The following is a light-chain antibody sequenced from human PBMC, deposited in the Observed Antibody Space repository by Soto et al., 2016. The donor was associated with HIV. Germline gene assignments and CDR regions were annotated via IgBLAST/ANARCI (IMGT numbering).Light chain of an antibody. V-gene: IGLV3-1*01. CDR1: KLGDKY. J-gene: IGLJ2*01. CDR2: RDK. Sequence: SYDLTQPPSVSVSPGQTATITCSGDKLGDKYACWYQQKPGQSPVLVIYRDKKRPTGIPERFSGSNSGNTATLTISGTQAADEADYFCQTWDSTTVIFGGGTKLTVL. CDR3: QTWDSTTVI.